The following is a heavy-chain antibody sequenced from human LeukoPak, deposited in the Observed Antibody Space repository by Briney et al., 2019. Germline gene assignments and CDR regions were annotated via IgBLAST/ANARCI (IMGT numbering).Heavy chain of an antibody. CDR3: ARGGGFWSGYYPHDY. CDR1: GGSISSGGYY. Sequence: SQNLSLTCTVSGGSISSGGYYWSWIRQHPGKGPEWIGYIYYSGSTYYNPSLKSRVTISVDTSKNQFSLKLSSVTAADTAVYYCARGGGFWSGYYPHDYWGQGTLVTVSS. D-gene: IGHD3-3*01. CDR2: IYYSGST. J-gene: IGHJ4*02. V-gene: IGHV4-31*03.